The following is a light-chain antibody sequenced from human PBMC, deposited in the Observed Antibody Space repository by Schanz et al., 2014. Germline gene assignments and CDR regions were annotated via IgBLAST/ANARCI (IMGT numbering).Light chain of an antibody. Sequence: QSVLTQPPSVSGAPGQRVTISCTGSSSNIGAPYDVHWYQQLPGTAPKLLIFANHNRASGVPDRFSGSKSGASASLAITGLQAEDETDYYCQSYDSSLSVVFGGGTKLTVL. J-gene: IGLJ2*01. CDR3: QSYDSSLSVV. CDR1: SSNIGAPYD. CDR2: ANH. V-gene: IGLV1-40*01.